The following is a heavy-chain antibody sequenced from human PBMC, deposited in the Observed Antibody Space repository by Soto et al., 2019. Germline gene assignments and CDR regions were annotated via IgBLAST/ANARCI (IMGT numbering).Heavy chain of an antibody. Sequence: QVQLQQWGAGLLKPSETLSLSSAVYGGSFSGYYWSWIRQPPGKGLEWIGEINHSGSTNYNPSLKSRVTISVDTSKNQFSLKLSSVTAADTAVYYCARMWGRWFDPWGQGTLVTVSS. J-gene: IGHJ5*02. V-gene: IGHV4-34*01. D-gene: IGHD1-26*01. CDR3: ARMWGRWFDP. CDR2: INHSGST. CDR1: GGSFSGYY.